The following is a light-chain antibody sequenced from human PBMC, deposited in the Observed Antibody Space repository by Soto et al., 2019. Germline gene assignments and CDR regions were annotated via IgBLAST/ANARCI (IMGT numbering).Light chain of an antibody. V-gene: IGKV1-39*01. J-gene: IGKJ1*01. CDR1: QSISTY. Sequence: DIQMTQSPSSLSASIGDRVTIPCRASQSISTYLNWYQQKPGKAPKLLIYAASTLQSGVPSRFSGSGSGTDFTLTIRSLQPEDFATYYCQQSHSTPWTFGQGTKVDIK. CDR3: QQSHSTPWT. CDR2: AAS.